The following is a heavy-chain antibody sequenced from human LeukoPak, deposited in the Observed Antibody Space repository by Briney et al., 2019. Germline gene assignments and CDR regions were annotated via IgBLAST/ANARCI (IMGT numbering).Heavy chain of an antibody. J-gene: IGHJ6*02. CDR2: TSSSSSTI. CDR3: ARLRYYGMDV. CDR1: GFTFSGYD. Sequence: PGGSLRLSCAASGFTFSGYDMSWVRQAPGKGLEWVSYTSSSSSTIYYADSVKSRFTISRDNAENSLYLQMNSLRAEDTAVYYCARLRYYGMDVWGQGTTVTVSS. V-gene: IGHV3-48*04.